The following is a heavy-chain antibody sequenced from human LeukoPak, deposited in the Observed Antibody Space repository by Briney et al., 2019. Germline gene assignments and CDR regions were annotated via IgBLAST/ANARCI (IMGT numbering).Heavy chain of an antibody. V-gene: IGHV4-59*01. CDR3: ARHSAHSSTNDAFDI. CDR1: GDSISRYY. J-gene: IGHJ3*02. D-gene: IGHD6-13*01. CDR2: IYSSGNT. Sequence: PSETLSLTCTVSGDSISRYYWSWIRQPPGKGLEWIGFIYSSGNTNYNPSLKSRVTISVDTSKNQFSLKLSSVTAADTAVYYCARHSAHSSTNDAFDIWGQGTMVTVSS.